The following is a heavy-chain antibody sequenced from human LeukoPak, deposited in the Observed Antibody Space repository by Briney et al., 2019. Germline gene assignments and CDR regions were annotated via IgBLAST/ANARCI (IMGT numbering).Heavy chain of an antibody. Sequence: SGGSLRLSCAASGFTFSSYSMNWVRQAPGKGLEWVGRSRNRAKSCTTDYAASVKGRFTISRDDSKSTLYLQMNSLETEDTAVYYCSRDATGDHWGQGTLVSVSS. CDR1: GFTFSSYS. V-gene: IGHV3-72*01. CDR2: SRNRAKSCTT. CDR3: SRDATGDH. J-gene: IGHJ4*02.